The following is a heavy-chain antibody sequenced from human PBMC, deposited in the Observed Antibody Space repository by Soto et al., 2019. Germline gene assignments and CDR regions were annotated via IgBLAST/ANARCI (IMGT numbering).Heavy chain of an antibody. D-gene: IGHD6-13*01. Sequence: EVQLLESGGGWVQPGGSLRLSCEASGFTFSSYAMSWVRQAPGKGLEWVSAISGSGGSTYYADSVKGRFTISRDNSKNTVYLQMNSLRAEDTAVFYCAPTGYSTRRVNKSVGAFDIWGQGTMVTASS. J-gene: IGHJ3*02. V-gene: IGHV3-23*01. CDR3: APTGYSTRRVNKSVGAFDI. CDR2: ISGSGGST. CDR1: GFTFSSYA.